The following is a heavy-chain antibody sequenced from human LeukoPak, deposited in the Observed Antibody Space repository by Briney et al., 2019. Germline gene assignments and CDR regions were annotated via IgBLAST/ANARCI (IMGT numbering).Heavy chain of an antibody. CDR3: AYSYDGKVVPFDC. D-gene: IGHD4-23*01. Sequence: SETLSLTCTVSDGSISNSYWNWVRQPPGKGLEWLGHIHSSGSTNYNPSLKSRITLSIDTSKNQFSLRLTSVTAADTAVYYCAYSYDGKVVPFDCWGQGSLVTVSS. V-gene: IGHV4-4*09. CDR1: DGSISNSY. CDR2: IHSSGST. J-gene: IGHJ4*02.